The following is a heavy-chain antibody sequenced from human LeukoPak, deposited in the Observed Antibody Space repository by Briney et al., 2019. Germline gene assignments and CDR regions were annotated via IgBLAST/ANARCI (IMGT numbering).Heavy chain of an antibody. J-gene: IGHJ4*02. Sequence: SETLSLTCTVSGGSISSSSYYWGWIRQPPGKGLEWIGSIYYSGSTYYNPSLKSRFTITVEKTKNKFSLKLSSVTAADTAMYYCASNRYSSGWKYFDYWGQGTLVTVSS. CDR1: GGSISSSSYY. CDR2: IYYSGST. V-gene: IGHV4-39*01. CDR3: ASNRYSSGWKYFDY. D-gene: IGHD6-19*01.